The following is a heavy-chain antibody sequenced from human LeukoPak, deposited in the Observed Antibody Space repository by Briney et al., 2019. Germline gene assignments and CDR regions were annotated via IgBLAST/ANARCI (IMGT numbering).Heavy chain of an antibody. D-gene: IGHD4-23*01. CDR1: GFTFSGYW. V-gene: IGHV3-7*04. CDR2: IRQDGSEK. CDR3: ARYDYGGNYDY. J-gene: IGHJ4*02. Sequence: PGGSLRLSCAASGFTFSGYWMSWVRQAPGKGLEWVANIRQDGSEKYYADSVKGRFTISRDNAKNSLYLQMNGLRAEDTAVYYCARYDYGGNYDYWGQGTLVTVSS.